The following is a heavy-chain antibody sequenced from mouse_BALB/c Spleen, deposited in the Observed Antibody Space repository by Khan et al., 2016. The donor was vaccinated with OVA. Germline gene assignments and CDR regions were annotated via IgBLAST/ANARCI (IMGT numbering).Heavy chain of an antibody. CDR3: ARTARIKY. J-gene: IGHJ2*01. D-gene: IGHD1-2*01. V-gene: IGHV3-2*02. CDR1: GYSITSGYG. CDR2: ISYSGCT. Sequence: EVQLQESGPGLVKPSQLLSLTCTATGYSITSGYGWNWIRQFPGNKLEWLGYISYSGCTYYNPFLKSRIPITRTTSKNQFFLQLNSVTTEDTATYYWARTARIKYWGQGTTLTVSS.